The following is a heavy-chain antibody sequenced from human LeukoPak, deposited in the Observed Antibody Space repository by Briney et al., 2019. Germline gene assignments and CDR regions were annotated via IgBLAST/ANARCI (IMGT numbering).Heavy chain of an antibody. D-gene: IGHD1-7*01. CDR2: ISSTSSTI. Sequence: GGSLRLSCAASGFLFSSYSVNWVRQAPGKGLEWLSYISSTSSTIYYGDSVKGRFTISRDNAKNSLYLQMNNLRAEDTAVYYCARNYEMDYWGQGTLVTVSS. CDR3: ARNYEMDY. CDR1: GFLFSSYS. V-gene: IGHV3-48*04. J-gene: IGHJ4*02.